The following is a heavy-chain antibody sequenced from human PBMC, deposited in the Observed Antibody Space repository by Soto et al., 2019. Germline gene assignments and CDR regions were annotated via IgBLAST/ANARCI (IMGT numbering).Heavy chain of an antibody. Sequence: SETLSLTCAVYGGSFSGYYWSWIRQPPGKGLEWIGEINHSGSTNYNPSLKSRVTISVDTSKNQFSLKLSSVTAADMAVYYCARWGGFTTIGSYYYYGMDVWGQGTTVTVSS. D-gene: IGHD3-16*01. CDR3: ARWGGFTTIGSYYYYGMDV. CDR1: GGSFSGYY. CDR2: INHSGST. J-gene: IGHJ6*02. V-gene: IGHV4-34*01.